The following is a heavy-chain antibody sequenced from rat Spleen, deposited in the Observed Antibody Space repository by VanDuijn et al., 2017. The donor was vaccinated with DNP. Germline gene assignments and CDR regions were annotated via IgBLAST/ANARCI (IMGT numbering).Heavy chain of an antibody. CDR1: GFTFSYFG. Sequence: EVQLVESGGGLVQPGRSLKLSCAASGFTFSYFGMAWVRQAPTKGLEWVASITTSGGNTYYRDSAKGRFTISRDNAKDTLYLQMNSLRSEDMATYFCARWNSGHFDYWGQGVMVSVSS. CDR2: ITTSGGNT. D-gene: IGHD4-3*01. V-gene: IGHV5S13*01. J-gene: IGHJ2*01. CDR3: ARWNSGHFDY.